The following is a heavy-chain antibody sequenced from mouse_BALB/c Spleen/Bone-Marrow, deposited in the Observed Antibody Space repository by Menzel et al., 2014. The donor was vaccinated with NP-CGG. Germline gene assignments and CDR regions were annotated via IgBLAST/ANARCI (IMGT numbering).Heavy chain of an antibody. D-gene: IGHD1-2*01. J-gene: IGHJ4*01. CDR1: GYSITSGYS. V-gene: IGHV3-1*02. CDR2: IHYSGGT. Sequence: VMLVESGPALVKPSQSLSLTCTVTGYSITSGYSWHWIRQFPGNTLEWMGYIHYSGGTNYNPSLKSRISITRDTSKNQFFLQLNSVTTEDTATYYCARWNGYYAMDYWGQGTSVTVSS. CDR3: ARWNGYYAMDY.